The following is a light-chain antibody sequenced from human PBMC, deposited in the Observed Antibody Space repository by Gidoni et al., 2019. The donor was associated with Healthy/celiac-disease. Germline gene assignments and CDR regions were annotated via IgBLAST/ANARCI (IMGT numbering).Light chain of an antibody. CDR3: QQYGSSSWT. V-gene: IGKV3-20*01. Sequence: EIVLTQSPGTLSLSPGERATLSCRASQSVSSSYLAWYQQQPGQAPRCLIYGASSRATGIPDRFSGRGSGTDFTLTISRLEPEDFAVYYCQQYGSSSWTFGQGTKVEIK. CDR2: GAS. J-gene: IGKJ1*01. CDR1: QSVSSSY.